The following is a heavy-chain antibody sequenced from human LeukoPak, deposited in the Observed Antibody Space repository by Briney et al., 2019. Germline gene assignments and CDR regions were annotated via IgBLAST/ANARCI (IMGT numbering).Heavy chain of an antibody. CDR3: TRSTYYYGSGSNY. Sequence: GRSLRLSCTASGFTFGDYAMSWVRQAPGKGLEWVGFIRSKAYGGTTEYAASVKGRFTISRDDSKSIAYLQMNSLKTEDTAVYYCTRSTYYYGSGSNYWGQGTLVTVSS. CDR2: IRSKAYGGTT. CDR1: GFTFGDYA. D-gene: IGHD3-10*01. V-gene: IGHV3-49*04. J-gene: IGHJ4*02.